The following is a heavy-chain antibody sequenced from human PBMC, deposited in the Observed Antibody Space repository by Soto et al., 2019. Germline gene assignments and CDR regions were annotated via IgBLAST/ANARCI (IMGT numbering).Heavy chain of an antibody. CDR2: IGAYNGNT. Sequence: QVQLVQSGAEVKKPGASVKVSCKASGYTFTSYGFTLVLQAPGQGLEWMGWIGAYNGNTNYAQKLQGRVTITTDTTTRTFYMGMRSMRSYDTVIYYCARDHFNIVLATDRSLDYWGQGTLVTVPS. CDR1: GYTFTSYG. J-gene: IGHJ4*02. V-gene: IGHV1-18*01. D-gene: IGHD2-21*01. CDR3: ARDHFNIVLATDRSLDY.